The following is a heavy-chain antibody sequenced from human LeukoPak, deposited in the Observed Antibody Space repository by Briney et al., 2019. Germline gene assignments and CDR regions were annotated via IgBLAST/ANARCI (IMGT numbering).Heavy chain of an antibody. V-gene: IGHV1-8*02. CDR2: MNPNSGNT. Sequence: ASVKVSCKASGYTFTSYAMHWVRQAPGQGLEWMGWMNPNSGNTGHAQKFQGRVTMTRNTSISTAYMELSSLRSEDTAVYYCARGDVQLWLRYIRRFDPWGQGTLVTVSS. D-gene: IGHD5-18*01. J-gene: IGHJ5*02. CDR1: GYTFTSYA. CDR3: ARGDVQLWLRYIRRFDP.